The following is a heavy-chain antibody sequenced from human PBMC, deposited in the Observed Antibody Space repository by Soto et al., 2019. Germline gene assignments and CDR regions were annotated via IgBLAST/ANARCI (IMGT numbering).Heavy chain of an antibody. CDR2: IYPGDSDT. V-gene: IGHV5-51*01. CDR1: GYSFTSYW. Sequence: PRESLKISCKGSGYSFTSYWIGWVRQMPGKGLEWMGIIYPGDSDTRYSPSFQGQVTISADKSISTAYLQWSSLKASDTAMYYFARLYYYDSSGALYGYFDYWGQGTLVTVSS. CDR3: ARLYYYDSSGALYGYFDY. J-gene: IGHJ4*02. D-gene: IGHD3-22*01.